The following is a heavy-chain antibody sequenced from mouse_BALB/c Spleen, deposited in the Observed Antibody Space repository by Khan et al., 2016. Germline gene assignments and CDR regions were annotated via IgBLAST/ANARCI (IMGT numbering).Heavy chain of an antibody. CDR2: IWSGGST. V-gene: IGHV2-2*02. D-gene: IGHD1-1*01. Sequence: QVQLKQSGPGLVQPSQSLSITCTVSGFSLTSYGVHWVRQSPGKGLEWLGVIWSGGSTDYNAAFISRLSISKDNTKSQVFFKMNSLQANDTAIYXCARNPYGSTYVDYWGQGTTLTVSS. CDR3: ARNPYGSTYVDY. J-gene: IGHJ2*01. CDR1: GFSLTSYG.